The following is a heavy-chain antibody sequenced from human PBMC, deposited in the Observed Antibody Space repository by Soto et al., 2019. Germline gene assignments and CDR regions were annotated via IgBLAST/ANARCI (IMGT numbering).Heavy chain of an antibody. CDR2: ISGRGTTM. CDR1: GFRFSSYS. V-gene: IGHV3-48*02. J-gene: IGHJ6*02. Sequence: EVQLVESGGRLVQPGQSLRLSCAASGFRFSSYSMNWVRQAPGKGLEWISFISGRGTTMYYADSVKGRFSISRDNAKNSLSLQMDRLRDEDTAVYYCARIGYCRGSNCSYYCYYNGMDFWGQGTTVTVSS. CDR3: ARIGYCRGSNCSYYCYYNGMDF. D-gene: IGHD2-15*01.